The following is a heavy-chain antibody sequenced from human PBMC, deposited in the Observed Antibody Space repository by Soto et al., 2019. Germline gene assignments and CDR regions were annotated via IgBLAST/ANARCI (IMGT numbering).Heavy chain of an antibody. D-gene: IGHD2-15*01. CDR2: IYYAGST. J-gene: IGHJ6*02. CDR3: ARLVFXCLRGSCDDYNFYGLDV. Sequence: SETLSLTCTVSGGSISSTDHYWGWIRQPPGKGLEWLGSIYYAGSTFHNPSLKRRATISVDTSRNQFSLRLSSVTASDTAVYYCARLVFXCLRGSCDDYNFYGLDVWGPGTTVTVSS. CDR1: GGSISSTDHY. V-gene: IGHV4-39*01.